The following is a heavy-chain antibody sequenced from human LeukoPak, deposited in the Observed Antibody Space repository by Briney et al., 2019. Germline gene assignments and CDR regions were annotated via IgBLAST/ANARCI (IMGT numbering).Heavy chain of an antibody. D-gene: IGHD3-22*01. CDR1: GGSVSSGSYY. J-gene: IGHJ4*02. CDR2: IYYSGST. Sequence: PSETLSLTCTVSGGSVSSGSYYWSWIRQPPGKGLEWIGYIYYSGSTNYNPSLKSRVTISVDTSKNQFSLKLSSVTAADTAVYYCAREGYYDTSGYYCFDYWGQGTLVTVSS. CDR3: AREGYYDTSGYYCFDY. V-gene: IGHV4-61*01.